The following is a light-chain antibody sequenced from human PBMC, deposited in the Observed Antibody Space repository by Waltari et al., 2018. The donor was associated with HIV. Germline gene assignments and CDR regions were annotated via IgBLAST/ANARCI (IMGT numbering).Light chain of an antibody. CDR1: SSAVGGYNY. Sequence: QSALTQPASVSGSPGPSITISCTGTSSAVGGYNYVSWYQQHPGKAPKLMIYEVSNRPSGVSNRFSGSKSGNTASLTISGLQAEDEADYYCSSYTSSSTLGVVFGGGTKLTVL. J-gene: IGLJ2*01. CDR3: SSYTSSSTLGVV. V-gene: IGLV2-14*01. CDR2: EVS.